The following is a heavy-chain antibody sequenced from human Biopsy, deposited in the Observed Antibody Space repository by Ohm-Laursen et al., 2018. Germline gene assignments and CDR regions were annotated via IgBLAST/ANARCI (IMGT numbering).Heavy chain of an antibody. J-gene: IGHJ4*02. D-gene: IGHD2-8*01. Sequence: SVKVSCKVSSYTFTDYNIHWMRQAPGQRLEWLGYINCKTGATNYAQKSPGTVTMTRDTSISTAYLALGSLRSADTAIYYCARDPLNGHKHFDYWGQGSLVTVSS. CDR3: ARDPLNGHKHFDY. CDR1: SYTFTDYN. V-gene: IGHV1-2*02. CDR2: INCKTGAT.